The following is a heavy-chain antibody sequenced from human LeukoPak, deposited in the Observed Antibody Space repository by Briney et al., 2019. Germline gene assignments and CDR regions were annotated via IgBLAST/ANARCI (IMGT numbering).Heavy chain of an antibody. CDR3: ARQFVGYSFFDY. CDR1: GGSLSSSSYY. CDR2: IYYSGST. Sequence: SETLSLTCTVSGGSLSSSSYYWGWLRQPPGRGLEWIGSIYYSGSTYYNPSLKSRVTISVDTSKNQFSLKLSSVTAADTAAYYCARQFVGYSFFDYWGQGTLVTVSS. D-gene: IGHD5-18*01. V-gene: IGHV4-39*01. J-gene: IGHJ4*02.